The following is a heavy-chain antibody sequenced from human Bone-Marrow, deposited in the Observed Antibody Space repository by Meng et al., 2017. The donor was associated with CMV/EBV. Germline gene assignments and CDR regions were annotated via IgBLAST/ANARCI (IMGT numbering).Heavy chain of an antibody. V-gene: IGHV4-39*07. CDR1: GGSISSISYY. Sequence: SETLSLTCTVSGGSISSISYYWGWIRQPPGKGLEWIGSIYYSGSTYYNPSLKSRVTISVDTSKNQFSLKLSSVTAADTAVYYCARGVGIAAAGVDYWGQGTLVTVSS. D-gene: IGHD6-13*01. CDR2: IYYSGST. J-gene: IGHJ4*02. CDR3: ARGVGIAAAGVDY.